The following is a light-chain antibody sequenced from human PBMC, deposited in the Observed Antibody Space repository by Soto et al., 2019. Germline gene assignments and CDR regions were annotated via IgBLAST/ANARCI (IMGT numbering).Light chain of an antibody. CDR2: GNS. CDR3: QSYDSRLSGYV. V-gene: IGLV1-40*01. J-gene: IGLJ1*01. Sequence: QSVLTQPPSVSGAPGQRVTISCTGSSSNIGAGYDVHWYQQLPGTAPKLLIYGNSNRPSGVPDRCSGSKSGTSASLAITGLQAADEADYYCQSYDSRLSGYVFGTGTKLTVL. CDR1: SSNIGAGYD.